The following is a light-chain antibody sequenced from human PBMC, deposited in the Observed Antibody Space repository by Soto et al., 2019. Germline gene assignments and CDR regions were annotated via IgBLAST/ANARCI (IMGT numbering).Light chain of an antibody. CDR1: SSDIGAYDY. Sequence: QSALTQPASLSGSPGQSITISCTGTSSDIGAYDYVSWFQQHPDKAPKLIIFEVSNRPSGISSRFSGSKSGNTASLTISGLQAEDEADYYCASYTSSSTSVIFGRGTKLTVL. CDR2: EVS. J-gene: IGLJ2*01. CDR3: ASYTSSSTSVI. V-gene: IGLV2-14*01.